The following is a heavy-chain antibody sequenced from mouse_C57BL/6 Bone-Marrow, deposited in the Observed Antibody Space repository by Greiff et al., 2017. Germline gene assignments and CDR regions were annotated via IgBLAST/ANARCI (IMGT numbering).Heavy chain of an antibody. CDR3: ARIPYYYGSSPWYFDV. CDR2: ISDGGSYT. Sequence: EVQLVESGGGLVKPGGSLKLSCAASGFTFSSYAMSWVRQTPEKRLEWVATISDGGSYTYYPDNVKGRFTISRDNAKNHLYLQMSHLKSEDTAMYYCARIPYYYGSSPWYFDVWGTGTTVTVSS. D-gene: IGHD1-1*01. J-gene: IGHJ1*03. CDR1: GFTFSSYA. V-gene: IGHV5-4*01.